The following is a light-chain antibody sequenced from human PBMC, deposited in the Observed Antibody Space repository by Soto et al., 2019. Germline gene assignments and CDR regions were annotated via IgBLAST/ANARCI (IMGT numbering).Light chain of an antibody. CDR2: KAS. CDR1: QTISSW. V-gene: IGKV1-5*03. Sequence: DIQMTQSPSTLSGSVGDRVTITCRASQTISSWLAWYQQKPGKAPKLLIYKASTLKSGVQSRFSGSGSGTEFTLTISSLQPDDFATYYCQHYNSYSEAFGQGTTVDIK. J-gene: IGKJ1*01. CDR3: QHYNSYSEA.